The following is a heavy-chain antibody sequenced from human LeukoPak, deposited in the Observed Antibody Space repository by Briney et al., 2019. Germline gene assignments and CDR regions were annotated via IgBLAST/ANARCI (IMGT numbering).Heavy chain of an antibody. Sequence: GASVKVSCKASGYTFTSYGISWVRQAPGQGLEWMGWISAYNGNTNYAQKLQGRVTMTTDTSTSTAYMELRSLRSEDTAVYYCARGVQLWLQSHYYYYYMDVWGKGTTVTVSS. J-gene: IGHJ6*03. CDR2: ISAYNGNT. CDR1: GYTFTSYG. CDR3: ARGVQLWLQSHYYYYYMDV. V-gene: IGHV1-18*01. D-gene: IGHD5-18*01.